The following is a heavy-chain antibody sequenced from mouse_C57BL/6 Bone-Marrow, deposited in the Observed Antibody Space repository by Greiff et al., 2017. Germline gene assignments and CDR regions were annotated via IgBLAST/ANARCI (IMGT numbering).Heavy chain of an antibody. V-gene: IGHV10-1*01. CDR3: VRSTMMTPERGYYAMDY. CDR2: IRSKSNNYAT. Sequence: DVMLVESGGGLVQPKGSLKLSCAASGFSFNTYAMNWVRQAPGKGLEWVARIRSKSNNYATYYADSVKDRFTISRDDSESILYLQMNNLKTEDTEMYYCVRSTMMTPERGYYAMDYWGQGTSVTVSS. CDR1: GFSFNTYA. J-gene: IGHJ4*01. D-gene: IGHD2-4*01.